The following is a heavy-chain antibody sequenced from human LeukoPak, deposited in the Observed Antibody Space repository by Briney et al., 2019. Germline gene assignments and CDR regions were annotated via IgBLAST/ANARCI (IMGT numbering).Heavy chain of an antibody. CDR3: ASQGSYDFWSGYREGPHAFDI. D-gene: IGHD3-3*01. J-gene: IGHJ3*02. CDR1: GFTFITYA. CDR2: IKQDGSEK. V-gene: IGHV3-7*01. Sequence: GGSLRLSCSASGFTFITYAMTWVRQAPGKGLEWVANIKQDGSEKYYVDSVKGRFTISRDNAKNSLYLQMNSLRAEDTAVYYCASQGSYDFWSGYREGPHAFDIWGQGTMVTVSS.